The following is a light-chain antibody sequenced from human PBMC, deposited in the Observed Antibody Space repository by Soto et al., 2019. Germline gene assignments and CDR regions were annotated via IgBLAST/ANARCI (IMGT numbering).Light chain of an antibody. CDR3: QQYDSSPWT. V-gene: IGKV3-20*01. CDR1: QSVSSNY. CDR2: GAS. Sequence: EIVLTQSPGTLSLSPGERATLSCRASQSVSSNYLAWYQQKPGQAPRPFIYGASSRATGIPDRFSGSGAGTDFTLTISRLESEYFAVYYCQQYDSSPWTFGQGTKVEIK. J-gene: IGKJ1*01.